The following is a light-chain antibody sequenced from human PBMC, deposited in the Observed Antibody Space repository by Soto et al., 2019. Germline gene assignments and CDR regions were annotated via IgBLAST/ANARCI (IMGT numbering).Light chain of an antibody. Sequence: EIVLTQSPATLSLSPGERATLSCRASQSVSYNLAWYQQKPGQAPRLLIYDASTRATGIPARFSGSASGTDFTLTISRLEPEDFAVYFCQQYSNSLPWTFGRGTKVDIK. CDR2: DAS. CDR1: QSVSYN. V-gene: IGKV3D-11*03. CDR3: QQYSNSLPWT. J-gene: IGKJ1*01.